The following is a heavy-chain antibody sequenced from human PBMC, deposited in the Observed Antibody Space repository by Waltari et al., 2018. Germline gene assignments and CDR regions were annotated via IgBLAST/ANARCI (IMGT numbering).Heavy chain of an antibody. Sequence: EVQLVESGGGLVKPGGSLRLSCAASGFTFSSYSMNWVRQAPGKGLGWVSSISSSSSYIYYADSVKGRFTISRDNAKTSLYLQMNSLIAEDTAVYYCARDLPASGSYSGHPYDYWGQGTLVTVSS. CDR2: ISSSSSYI. V-gene: IGHV3-21*01. CDR3: ARDLPASGSYSGHPYDY. CDR1: GFTFSSYS. D-gene: IGHD1-26*01. J-gene: IGHJ4*02.